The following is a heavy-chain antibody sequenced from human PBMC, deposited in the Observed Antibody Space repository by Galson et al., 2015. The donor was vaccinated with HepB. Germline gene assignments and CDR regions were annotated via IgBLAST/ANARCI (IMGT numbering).Heavy chain of an antibody. CDR1: GFTFSNYA. CDR2: ISGVDTGT. CDR3: AKDEGNSYGCHPCDS. Sequence: SLRLSCAASGFTFSNYAMSWVRQAPGKGLEWVSAISGVDTGTYYAGSVKGRFTISRDNSKNTLYLQVNSLRAEDTAVYYCAKDEGNSYGCHPCDSWGQGTLVTVSS. J-gene: IGHJ4*02. V-gene: IGHV3-23*01. D-gene: IGHD5-18*01.